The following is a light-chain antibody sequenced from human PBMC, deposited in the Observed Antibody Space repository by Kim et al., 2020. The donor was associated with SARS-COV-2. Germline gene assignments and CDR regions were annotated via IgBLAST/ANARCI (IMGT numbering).Light chain of an antibody. V-gene: IGLV3-1*01. CDR1: DLGNKY. Sequence: SVSPGQPARIAFSGDDLGNKYVCWYQQKTGQSPILVLYQDDKRPSGIPQRFSGSNSGNTATLTIRGPQALDEADYYCQAWGTTEWVFGGGTQLTVL. J-gene: IGLJ3*02. CDR3: QAWGTTEWV. CDR2: QDD.